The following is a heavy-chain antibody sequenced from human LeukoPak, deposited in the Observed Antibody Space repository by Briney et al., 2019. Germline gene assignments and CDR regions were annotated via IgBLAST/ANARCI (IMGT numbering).Heavy chain of an antibody. CDR1: GFTFSSYS. J-gene: IGHJ4*02. V-gene: IGHV3-20*04. CDR2: ISWNGGGT. D-gene: IGHD2-8*01. CDR3: ARSGVGYCTNGVCFVDY. Sequence: GGSLRLSCTASGFTFSSYSMNWVRQAPGRGLEWVSGISWNGGGTGYADSVKGRFTISRDNAKNSLYLQMNSLRAEDTALYYCARSGVGYCTNGVCFVDYWGQGTLVTVSS.